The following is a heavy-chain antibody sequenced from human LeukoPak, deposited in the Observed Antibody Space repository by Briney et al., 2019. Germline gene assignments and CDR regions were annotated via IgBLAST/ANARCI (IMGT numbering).Heavy chain of an antibody. CDR1: GYTFTSYD. Sequence: ASVKVSCKASGYTFTSYDINWVRQATGQGLEWMGWMNPNSGNTGYAQKFQGRVTMTRNTSISTAYMELSSLRSEDTAVYYCASSSLYGSGSYYTQNYFDYWGQGTLVTVSS. V-gene: IGHV1-8*01. J-gene: IGHJ4*02. D-gene: IGHD3-10*01. CDR2: MNPNSGNT. CDR3: ASSSLYGSGSYYTQNYFDY.